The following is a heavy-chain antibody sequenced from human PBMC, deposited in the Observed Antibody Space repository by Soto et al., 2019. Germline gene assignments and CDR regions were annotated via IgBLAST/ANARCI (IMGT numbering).Heavy chain of an antibody. CDR1: GGTFSSYT. Sequence: ASVKVSCKASGGTFSSYTISWVRQAPGQGLEWMGRIIPILGIANYAQKFQGRVTITADKSTSTAYMELSSLRSEDTAVYYCARSIVVVPAARVAAFDIWGQGTMVTVSS. J-gene: IGHJ3*02. D-gene: IGHD2-2*01. CDR3: ARSIVVVPAARVAAFDI. CDR2: IIPILGIA. V-gene: IGHV1-69*02.